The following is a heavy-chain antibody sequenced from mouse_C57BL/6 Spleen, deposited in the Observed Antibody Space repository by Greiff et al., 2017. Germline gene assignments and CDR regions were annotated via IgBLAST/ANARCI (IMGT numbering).Heavy chain of an antibody. Sequence: QVHVKQPGAELVRPGSSVKLSCKASGYTFTSYWMDWVKQRPGQGLEWIGNIYPSDSETHYNQKFKDKATLTVDKSSSTAYMQLSSLTSEDSAVYYCARGGYWDGNAMDYWGQGTSVTVSS. D-gene: IGHD4-1*01. CDR1: GYTFTSYW. CDR2: IYPSDSET. J-gene: IGHJ4*01. V-gene: IGHV1-61*01. CDR3: ARGGYWDGNAMDY.